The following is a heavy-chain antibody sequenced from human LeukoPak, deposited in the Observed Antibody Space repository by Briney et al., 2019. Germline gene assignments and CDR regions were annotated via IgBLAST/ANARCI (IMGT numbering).Heavy chain of an antibody. CDR2: ISPYNVYT. CDR1: GYSFTRYC. CDR3: ARQLYSGSYHFDY. D-gene: IGHD1-26*01. J-gene: IGHJ4*02. V-gene: IGHV1-18*01. Sequence: AAVKVSCKASGYSFTRYCISLVRLAPAPALEWIGWISPYNVYTNYAQQLQGKDTMTQDTSTTTAYMELRSLRSDDTAVYYCARQLYSGSYHFDYWGQGTLVTVSS.